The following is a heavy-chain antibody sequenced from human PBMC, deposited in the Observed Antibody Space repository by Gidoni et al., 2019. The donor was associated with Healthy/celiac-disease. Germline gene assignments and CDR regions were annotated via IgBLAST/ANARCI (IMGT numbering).Heavy chain of an antibody. D-gene: IGHD2-15*01. CDR1: GFTFSSYA. V-gene: IGHV3-23*01. Sequence: EVQLLESGGGLVQPGGSLRLSCAASGFTFSSYAMSWVRQAPGKGLEWVSAISGSGGSTYYADSVKGRFTISRDNSKNTLDLQMNSLRAEDTAVYYCANPVVAAPMDSDYWGQGTLVTVSS. CDR2: ISGSGGST. J-gene: IGHJ4*02. CDR3: ANPVVAAPMDSDY.